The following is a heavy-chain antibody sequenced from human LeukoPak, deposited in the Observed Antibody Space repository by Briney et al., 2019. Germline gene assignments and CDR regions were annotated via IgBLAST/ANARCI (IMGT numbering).Heavy chain of an antibody. CDR2: ISDSGGST. CDR3: ASVDIVATIRRGGLDY. CDR1: GFTFSSYA. D-gene: IGHD5-12*01. J-gene: IGHJ4*02. V-gene: IGHV3-23*01. Sequence: GGSLRLSCAASGFTFSSYAMSWVRQAPGKGLEWVSAISDSGGSTYYADSVKGRFTISRDNSKNTLYLQMNSLRAEDTAVYYCASVDIVATIRRGGLDYWGQGTLVTVSS.